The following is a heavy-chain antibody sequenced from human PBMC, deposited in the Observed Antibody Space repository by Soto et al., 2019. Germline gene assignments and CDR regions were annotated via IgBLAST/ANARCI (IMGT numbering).Heavy chain of an antibody. CDR3: ARGSGYDSSGYSYFDY. V-gene: IGHV4-59*01. CDR2: IYYSGST. J-gene: IGHJ4*02. CDR1: GGSISSYY. D-gene: IGHD3-22*01. Sequence: TLSLTCTVSGGSISSYYWSWIRQPPGKGLEWIGYIYYSGSTNYNPSLKSRVTISVDTSKNQFSLKLSSVTAADTAVYYCARGSGYDSSGYSYFDYWGQGTLVTVSS.